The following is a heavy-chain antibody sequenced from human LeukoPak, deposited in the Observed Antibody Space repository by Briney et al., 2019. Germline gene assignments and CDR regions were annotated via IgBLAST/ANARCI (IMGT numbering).Heavy chain of an antibody. V-gene: IGHV3-30*03. Sequence: GGSLRLSCAASGFTFSSYGMHWVRQAPGKGLEWVAVISYDGSNKYYADSVKGRFTISRDNSKNTLYLQMNSLRVEDTAMYYCVVRLPASGAYWGQGTLVTVSS. CDR2: ISYDGSNK. D-gene: IGHD3-10*01. CDR3: VVRLPASGAY. J-gene: IGHJ1*01. CDR1: GFTFSSYG.